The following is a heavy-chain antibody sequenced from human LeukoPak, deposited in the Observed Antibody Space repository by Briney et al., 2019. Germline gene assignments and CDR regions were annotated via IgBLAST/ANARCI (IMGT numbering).Heavy chain of an antibody. CDR3: TRHSMDYYDSSGYN. J-gene: IGHJ4*02. D-gene: IGHD3-22*01. CDR1: GFTFSGSA. Sequence: GGSLRLSCAASGFTFSGSAMHWVRQASGKGLEWVGRIRSKANSYATAYAASVKGRFTISRDDSKNTAYLQMNSPKTEDTAVYYCTRHSMDYYDSSGYNWGQGTLVTVSS. V-gene: IGHV3-73*01. CDR2: IRSKANSYAT.